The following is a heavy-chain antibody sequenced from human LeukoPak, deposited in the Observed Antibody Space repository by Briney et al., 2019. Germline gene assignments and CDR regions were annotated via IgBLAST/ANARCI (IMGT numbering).Heavy chain of an antibody. CDR2: ISWNSGSI. Sequence: SLRLSCAASGFTFSSYSMTWVRQAPGKGLEWVSGISWNSGSIGYADSVKGRFTISRDNAKNSLYLQMNSLRAEDTALYYCAKGGDYGDYRNWFDPWGQGTLVTVSS. CDR3: AKGGDYGDYRNWFDP. D-gene: IGHD4-17*01. CDR1: GFTFSSYS. J-gene: IGHJ5*02. V-gene: IGHV3-9*01.